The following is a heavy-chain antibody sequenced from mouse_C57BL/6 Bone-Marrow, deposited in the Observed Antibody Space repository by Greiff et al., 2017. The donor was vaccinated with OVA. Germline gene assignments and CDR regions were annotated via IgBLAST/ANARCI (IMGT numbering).Heavy chain of an antibody. CDR2: IDPSDSYT. CDR3: APYDYDWFAY. V-gene: IGHV1-59*01. J-gene: IGHJ3*01. D-gene: IGHD2-4*01. CDR1: GYTFTSYW. Sequence: QVQLQQPGAELVRPGTSVKLSCKASGYTFTSYWMHWVKQRPGQGLEWIGVIDPSDSYTNYNQKFKGKATLTVDTSSSTAYMQLSGLTSEDSAVYYCAPYDYDWFAYWGQGTLVTVSA.